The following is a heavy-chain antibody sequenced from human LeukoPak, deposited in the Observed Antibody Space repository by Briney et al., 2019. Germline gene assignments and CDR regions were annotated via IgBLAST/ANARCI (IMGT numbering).Heavy chain of an antibody. CDR3: ARGTMVRGVIGAFDI. CDR1: GGSISSSSYY. Sequence: SETLSLTCTVSGGSISSSSYYWGWIRQPPGKGLEWIGSIYYSGSTYYNPSLKSRVTISVDTSKNQFSLKLSSVTAADTAVYYCARGTMVRGVIGAFDIWGQGTMVTISS. J-gene: IGHJ3*02. D-gene: IGHD3-10*01. CDR2: IYYSGST. V-gene: IGHV4-39*01.